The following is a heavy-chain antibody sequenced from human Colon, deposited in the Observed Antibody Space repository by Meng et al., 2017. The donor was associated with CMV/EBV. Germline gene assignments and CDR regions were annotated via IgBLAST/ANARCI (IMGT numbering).Heavy chain of an antibody. CDR3: ARSKDIVIVEAAQAVFDI. CDR2: IYYIGDT. CDR1: GGSVSNYF. V-gene: IGHV4-59*02. J-gene: IGHJ3*02. D-gene: IGHD2-2*01. Sequence: GSLRLSCSVSGGSVSNYFWSWIRQSPGRGLEWIGYIYYIGDTTYNPSLKSRVTMSIDTSKNQFSLKLTSVNAADTAVYYCARSKDIVIVEAAQAVFDIWGQETMVTVSS.